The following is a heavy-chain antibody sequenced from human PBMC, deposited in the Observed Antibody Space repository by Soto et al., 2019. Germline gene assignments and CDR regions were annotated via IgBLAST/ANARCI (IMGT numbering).Heavy chain of an antibody. Sequence: QVQLVESGGGVVQPGRSLRLSCAASGFTFSSYGMHWVRQAPGKGLEWVAVISYDGSNKYYADSVKGRFTISRDNSKNTLYLQMNSLRAEDTAVYYCAKAGPLDYGMDVW. CDR3: AKAGPLDYGMDV. V-gene: IGHV3-30*18. D-gene: IGHD2-8*02. CDR1: GFTFSSYG. CDR2: ISYDGSNK. J-gene: IGHJ6*01.